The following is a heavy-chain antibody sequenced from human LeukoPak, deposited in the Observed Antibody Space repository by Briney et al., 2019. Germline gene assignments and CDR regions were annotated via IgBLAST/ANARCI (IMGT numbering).Heavy chain of an antibody. CDR2: ISYDGSNK. J-gene: IGHJ4*02. Sequence: GGSLRLSCAASGFTFSSYVMHWVRQAPGKGLEWVAVISYDGSNKYYADSVKGRFTISRDNSKNTLYLQMNSLRAEDTAVYYCAKDPHYYDSCGYAKQVDYWGQGTLVTVSS. D-gene: IGHD3-22*01. V-gene: IGHV3-30*18. CDR3: AKDPHYYDSCGYAKQVDY. CDR1: GFTFSSYV.